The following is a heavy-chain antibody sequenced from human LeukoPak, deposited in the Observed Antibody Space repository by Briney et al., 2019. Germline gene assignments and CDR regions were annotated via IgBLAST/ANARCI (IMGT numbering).Heavy chain of an antibody. J-gene: IGHJ4*02. CDR1: GGSIGSYY. Sequence: SETLSLTCTVSGGSIGSYYWSWIRQPPGKGLEWIGYIYYSGSTNYNPSLKSRVTISVDTSKNQFSLKLSSVTAADTAVYYCARASGHHYFDYWGQGTLVTVSS. CDR2: IYYSGST. CDR3: ARASGHHYFDY. V-gene: IGHV4-59*01.